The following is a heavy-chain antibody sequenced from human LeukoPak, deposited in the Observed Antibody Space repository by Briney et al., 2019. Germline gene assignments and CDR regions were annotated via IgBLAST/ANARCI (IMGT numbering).Heavy chain of an antibody. V-gene: IGHV4-59*01. J-gene: IGHJ6*03. CDR3: ARDRDCTNGVCYGDYYYMDV. Sequence: PSETLSLTCTVSGGSISSYYWSWIRQPPGKGLEWIGYIYCSGSTNYNPSLESRVTISVDTSKNQFSLKLSSVTAADTAVYYCARDRDCTNGVCYGDYYYMDVWGKGTTVTVSS. CDR2: IYCSGST. D-gene: IGHD2-8*01. CDR1: GGSISSYY.